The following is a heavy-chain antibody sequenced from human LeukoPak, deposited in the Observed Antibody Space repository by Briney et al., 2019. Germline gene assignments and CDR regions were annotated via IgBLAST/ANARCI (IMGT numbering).Heavy chain of an antibody. CDR1: GGSISSGDFY. D-gene: IGHD1-26*01. V-gene: IGHV4-30-4*08. CDR3: ARDSGSYYGY. J-gene: IGHJ4*02. CDR2: IYYSGST. Sequence: IPSQTLSLTCTVSGGSISSGDFYWSWIRRPPGKGLEWIGYIYYSGSTYYNPSLKSRVTISVDTSKNQFSLKLSSVTAADTAVYYCARDSGSYYGYWGQGTLVTVSS.